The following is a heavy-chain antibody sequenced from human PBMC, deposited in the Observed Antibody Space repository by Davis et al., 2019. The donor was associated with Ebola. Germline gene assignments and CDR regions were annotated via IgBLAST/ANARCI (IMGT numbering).Heavy chain of an antibody. J-gene: IGHJ5*02. CDR1: GFSLDSYW. V-gene: IGHV3-7*03. CDR3: AKDVLLWFGGWFDP. CDR2: IKRDGSEK. D-gene: IGHD3-10*01. Sequence: GESLKISCVGSGFSLDSYWMAWVRQAPGRGLEWVANIKRDGSEKYYADSVKGRFTISRDNSKNTLYLQMNSLRAEDTAVYYCAKDVLLWFGGWFDPWGQGTLVTVSS.